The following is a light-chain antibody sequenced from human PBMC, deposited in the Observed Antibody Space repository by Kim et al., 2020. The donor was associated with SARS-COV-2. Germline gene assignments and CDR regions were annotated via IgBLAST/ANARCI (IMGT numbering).Light chain of an antibody. CDR1: QSVSSY. CDR2: DAS. J-gene: IGKJ3*01. V-gene: IGKV3-11*01. Sequence: PAERATLSCRASQSVSSYLAWYQQKPGQAPRLLIYDASNRATGIPARFSGSGSGTDFTLTISSLEPEDFAVYYCQQRSNWPPGITFGPGTKVDIK. CDR3: QQRSNWPPGIT.